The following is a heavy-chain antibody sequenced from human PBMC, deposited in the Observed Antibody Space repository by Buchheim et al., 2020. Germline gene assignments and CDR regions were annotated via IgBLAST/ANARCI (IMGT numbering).Heavy chain of an antibody. D-gene: IGHD6-19*01. J-gene: IGHJ4*02. CDR3: AKESSLAVSGPTIEY. CDR2: VSGSGGTT. CDR1: GFTFTDYA. V-gene: IGHV3-23*01. Sequence: DVQLLESGGALVPPGASLRLSCAASGFTFTDYAMTWVRQAPGKGLEWISAVSGSGGTTYYAASVKGRFTVSRDNSRNTLYLQINSLTAEDTAIYYCAKESSLAVSGPTIEYWGQGTL.